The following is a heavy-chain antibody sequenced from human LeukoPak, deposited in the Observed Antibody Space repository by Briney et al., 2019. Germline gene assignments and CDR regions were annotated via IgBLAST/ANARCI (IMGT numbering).Heavy chain of an antibody. V-gene: IGHV3-30*02. Sequence: LPGGSLRLSCAASGFTFSSYGMHWVRQAPGKGLEWVAFIRYDGSNKYYADSVKGRFTISRDNSKNTLYLQMNSLRAEDTAVYYCAKDDSSSGDYFDYWGQGTLVTVSS. CDR2: IRYDGSNK. J-gene: IGHJ4*02. CDR3: AKDDSSSGDYFDY. CDR1: GFTFSSYG. D-gene: IGHD6-19*01.